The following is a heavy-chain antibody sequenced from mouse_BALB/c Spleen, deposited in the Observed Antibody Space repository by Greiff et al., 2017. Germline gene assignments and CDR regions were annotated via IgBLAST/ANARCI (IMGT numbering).Heavy chain of an antibody. V-gene: IGHV5-9-2*01. Sequence: EVKLVESGGGLVKPGGSLKLSCAASGFAFSSYDMSWVRQTPEKRLEWVATISDGGSYTYYPDSVKGRFTISRDNAKNNLYLQMSSLKSEDTAMYYCARVPMIMGAMDYWGQGTSVTVSS. CDR3: ARVPMIMGAMDY. D-gene: IGHD2-4*01. CDR1: GFAFSSYD. J-gene: IGHJ4*01. CDR2: ISDGGSYT.